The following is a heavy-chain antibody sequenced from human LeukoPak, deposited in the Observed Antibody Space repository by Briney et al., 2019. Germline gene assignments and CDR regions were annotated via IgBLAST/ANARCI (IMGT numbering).Heavy chain of an antibody. D-gene: IGHD6-19*01. CDR2: IYTSGST. CDR3: ARVRAVAGTPFDY. CDR1: GGSISSGSYY. V-gene: IGHV4-61*02. Sequence: PSQTLSLTCTVSGGSISSGSYYWSWIRPPAGKGLEWIGRIYTSGSTNYNPSLKSRVTISVDTSKNQFSLKVRSVTAADTAVYFCARVRAVAGTPFDYWGQGTLVTVSS. J-gene: IGHJ4*02.